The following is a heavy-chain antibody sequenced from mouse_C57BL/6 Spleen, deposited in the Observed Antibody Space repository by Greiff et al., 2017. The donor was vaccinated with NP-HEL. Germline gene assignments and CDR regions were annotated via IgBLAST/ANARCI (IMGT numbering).Heavy chain of an antibody. V-gene: IGHV1-74*01. Sequence: QVQLQQPGAELVQPGASVKVSCKASGYTFTSYWMHWVKQRPGQGLEWIGRIHPSDSDTTYNQKFKGKATLTVDKSSSTAYRRLRRVKSEDSAVGYSARDYDSAWFAYWGQGTLVTVSA. CDR1: GYTFTSYW. J-gene: IGHJ3*01. D-gene: IGHD2-4*01. CDR3: ARDYDSAWFAY. CDR2: IHPSDSDT.